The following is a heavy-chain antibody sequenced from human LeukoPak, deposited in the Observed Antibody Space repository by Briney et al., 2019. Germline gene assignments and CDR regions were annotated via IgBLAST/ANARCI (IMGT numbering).Heavy chain of an antibody. J-gene: IGHJ3*02. V-gene: IGHV1-69*04. CDR1: GGTFSSYT. D-gene: IGHD5-24*01. CDR2: IIPILGIA. Sequence: GASVKVSCKASGGTFSSYTISWVRQAPGQGLEWMGRIIPILGIANYAQKFQGRITITADKSTSTAYMELSSLRSEDTAVYYCARDPQRWLQPGAFDIWGQGTMVTVSS. CDR3: ARDPQRWLQPGAFDI.